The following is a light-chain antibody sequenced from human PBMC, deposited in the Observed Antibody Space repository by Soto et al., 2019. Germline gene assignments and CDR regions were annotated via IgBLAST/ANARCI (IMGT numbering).Light chain of an antibody. CDR1: SSDVGGYNY. CDR3: CSYTSSSTPWV. J-gene: IGLJ1*01. CDR2: DVS. V-gene: IGLV2-14*03. Sequence: QSVLTQPASVSGSPGQSITISCTGTSSDVGGYNYVSWYQQHPGKAPKLMIYDVSDRPSGVSNRFSASKSGNPASLTISGLQAEDEADYYCCSYTSSSTPWVFGTGT.